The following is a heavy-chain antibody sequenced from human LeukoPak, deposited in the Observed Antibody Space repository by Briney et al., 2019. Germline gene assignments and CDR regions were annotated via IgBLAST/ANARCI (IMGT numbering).Heavy chain of an antibody. CDR1: GFTFSSYG. Sequence: AGGSLRLSCAASGFTFSSYGMHWVRQAPGKGLEWVAVISYDGSNKYYADSVKGRFTISRDNSKNTLYLQMNSPRAEDTAVYYCAKDQGELGIDYWGQGTLVTVSS. V-gene: IGHV3-30*18. D-gene: IGHD1-26*01. CDR2: ISYDGSNK. J-gene: IGHJ4*02. CDR3: AKDQGELGIDY.